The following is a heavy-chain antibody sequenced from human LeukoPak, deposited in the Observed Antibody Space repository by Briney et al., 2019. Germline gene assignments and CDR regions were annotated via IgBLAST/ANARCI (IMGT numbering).Heavy chain of an antibody. V-gene: IGHV3-43D*03. J-gene: IGHJ6*03. CDR1: GFTFDDYA. D-gene: IGHD5-12*01. Sequence: GGSLRLSCAASGFTFDDYAMHWVRQAPGKGLEWVSLISWDGGSTYYADSVKGRFTISRDNSKNSLYLQMNSLRAEDTALYYCAKDGVEVATFVNYYYYYMDVWGKGTTVTVSS. CDR3: AKDGVEVATFVNYYYYYMDV. CDR2: ISWDGGST.